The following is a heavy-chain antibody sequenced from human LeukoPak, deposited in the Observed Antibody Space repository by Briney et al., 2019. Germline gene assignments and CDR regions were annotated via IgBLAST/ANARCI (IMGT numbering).Heavy chain of an antibody. CDR1: GFTFDDYG. Sequence: GGSLRLSCAASGFTFDDYGMSWVRQAPGKGLEWVSGINWNGGSTGYADSVKGRFTISRDNAKNSLYLQMNSLRAEDTAVYYCARERLDSSGWYGWFDPWGQGTLVTVSS. J-gene: IGHJ5*02. CDR2: INWNGGST. CDR3: ARERLDSSGWYGWFDP. V-gene: IGHV3-20*04. D-gene: IGHD6-19*01.